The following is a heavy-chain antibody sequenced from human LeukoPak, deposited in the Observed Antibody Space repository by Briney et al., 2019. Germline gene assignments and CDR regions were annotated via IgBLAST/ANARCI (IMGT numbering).Heavy chain of an antibody. D-gene: IGHD3-10*01. V-gene: IGHV3-23*01. CDR2: ISGSGGRT. Sequence: GGSLRLSCAASGFTFSSYDMSWVRQAPGKGLEWVSGISGSGGRTYYADSVKGRFTISRDNSKNTLYLQMNSLRAEDTAVYYCAKDGLLWFGESFFDYWGQGTLVTVSS. CDR3: AKDGLLWFGESFFDY. J-gene: IGHJ4*02. CDR1: GFTFSSYD.